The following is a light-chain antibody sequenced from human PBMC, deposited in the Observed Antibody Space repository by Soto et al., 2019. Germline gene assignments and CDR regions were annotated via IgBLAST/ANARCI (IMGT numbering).Light chain of an antibody. CDR1: QSVSSSY. CDR3: QQYGRSPWT. J-gene: IGKJ1*01. CDR2: GAS. Sequence: EIVVTQSPGTLSLSPGDRATLSCRASQSVSSSYLAWYQQKPGQAPRLLIYGASSRATGIPDRFSGSGSGTDFTLTISRLEPEDFAVYYCQQYGRSPWTFGQGTKVDIK. V-gene: IGKV3-20*01.